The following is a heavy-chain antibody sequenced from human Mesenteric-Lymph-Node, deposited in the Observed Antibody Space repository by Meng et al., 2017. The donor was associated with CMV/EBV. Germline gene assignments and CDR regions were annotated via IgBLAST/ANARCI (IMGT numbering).Heavy chain of an antibody. V-gene: IGHV4-34*11. CDR2: IYHNGDS. Sequence: SQTLSLTCAVYGGSFSGYYWSWIRQPPGKGLEWIGYIYHNGDSKYNPSLESRATISLDTSKDQISLNLTSVTAADTAVYYCATKGRFTGTFDSWGRGALVTVSS. CDR1: GGSFSGYY. CDR3: ATKGRFTGTFDS. J-gene: IGHJ4*02. D-gene: IGHD3-9*01.